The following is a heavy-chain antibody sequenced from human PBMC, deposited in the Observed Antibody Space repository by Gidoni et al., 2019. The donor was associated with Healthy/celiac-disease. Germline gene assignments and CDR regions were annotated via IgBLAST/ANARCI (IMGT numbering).Heavy chain of an antibody. D-gene: IGHD2-21*02. CDR2: IYYSGST. CDR3: ARDLGIGCGGDCLGGY. Sequence: QVQLQESGPGLVKPSETLSLTCTVSGGSISSYYWSWIRPPPGKGLEWIGYIYYSGSTNYNPSLKSRVTISVDTSKNQFSLKLSSVTAADTAVYYCARDLGIGCGGDCLGGYWGQGTLVTVSS. V-gene: IGHV4-59*01. J-gene: IGHJ4*02. CDR1: GGSISSYY.